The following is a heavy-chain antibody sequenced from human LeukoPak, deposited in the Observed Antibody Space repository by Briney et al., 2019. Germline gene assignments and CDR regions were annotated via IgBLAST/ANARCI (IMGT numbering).Heavy chain of an antibody. Sequence: GGSLRLSCAASGFTFSNYAMSWVRQAPGKGLEWVSGISGSGGSTYYAHSVKGRFTISRDNAKNSLYLQMNSLRAEDTAVYYCASLPSVDSSSWYGGSGAAFDIWGQGTMVTVPS. CDR3: ASLPSVDSSSWYGGSGAAFDI. CDR2: ISGSGGST. V-gene: IGHV3-23*01. D-gene: IGHD6-13*01. CDR1: GFTFSNYA. J-gene: IGHJ3*02.